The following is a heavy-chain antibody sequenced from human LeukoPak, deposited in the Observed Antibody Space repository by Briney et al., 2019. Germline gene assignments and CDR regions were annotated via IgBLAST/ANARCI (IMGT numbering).Heavy chain of an antibody. CDR2: IYYSGST. V-gene: IGHV4-39*07. CDR1: GGSISSSSSF. Sequence: PSETLSLTCTVSGGSISSSSSFWVWIRQPPGKGLEWIGNIYYSGSTYYNPSVKSRVTISVDTSKNQFSLKLSSVTAADTAVYYCAREWGVPRAFDIWGQGTMVTVSS. D-gene: IGHD3-10*01. CDR3: AREWGVPRAFDI. J-gene: IGHJ3*02.